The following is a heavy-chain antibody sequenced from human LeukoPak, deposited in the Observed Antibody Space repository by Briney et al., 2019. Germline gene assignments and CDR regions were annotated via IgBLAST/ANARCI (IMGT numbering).Heavy chain of an antibody. V-gene: IGHV3-43*02. D-gene: IGHD2-15*01. J-gene: IGHJ4*02. CDR3: AKGSCSGGTCYLPFDY. Sequence: PGGSLRLSCAVSGFTFDDYAMHWVRQAPGKGLEWVSLISGDGGTTYYADSVKGRFTISRDNSKNSLYLQMNSLRTEDTALYYCAKGSCSGGTCYLPFDYWGQGTLVTVSS. CDR1: GFTFDDYA. CDR2: ISGDGGTT.